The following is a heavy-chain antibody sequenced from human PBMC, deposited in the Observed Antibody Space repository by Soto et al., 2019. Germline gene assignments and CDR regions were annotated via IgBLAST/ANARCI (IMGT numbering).Heavy chain of an antibody. CDR3: AKGAAGRTNDYGDY. D-gene: IGHD3-16*01. V-gene: IGHV3-23*01. CDR2: ISGRGSNT. Sequence: EVQLLESGGGLVQPGGSLRLSCAASGFTFNNYAMSWVRQAPGKGLEWVSVISGRGSNTYYADSVKGRFTISRDNSKNTLYLQMNSLRAEDTALYYCAKGAAGRTNDYGDYWGQGTLVTVSS. J-gene: IGHJ4*02. CDR1: GFTFNNYA.